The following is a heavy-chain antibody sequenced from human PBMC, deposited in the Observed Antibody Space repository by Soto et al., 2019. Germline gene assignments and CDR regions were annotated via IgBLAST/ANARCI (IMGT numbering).Heavy chain of an antibody. D-gene: IGHD3-22*01. CDR3: ARDPSHDSSGYYYG. V-gene: IGHV1-69*13. Sequence: SVKVSCKASGGTFSSYAISWVRQAPGQGLEWMGGIIPIFGTANYAQKFQGRVTITADESTSTAYMELSRLRSEDTAVYYCARDPSHDSSGYYYGWGQGTLVTVSS. CDR2: IIPIFGTA. J-gene: IGHJ4*02. CDR1: GGTFSSYA.